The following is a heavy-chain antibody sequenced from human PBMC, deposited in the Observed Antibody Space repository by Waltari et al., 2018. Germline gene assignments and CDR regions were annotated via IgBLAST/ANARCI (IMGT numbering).Heavy chain of an antibody. CDR1: GFTFDDSA. D-gene: IGHD3-22*01. CDR2: ISWNSGSI. V-gene: IGHV3-9*03. CDR3: AKDSSGWIGNAFDI. J-gene: IGHJ3*02. Sequence: EVQLVESGGGLVQPGRSLRLSCAASGFTFDDSAMHWVRQAPGKGLEWVSGISWNSGSIGYADSVKGRFTISRDNAKNSLYLQMNSLRAEDMALYYCAKDSSGWIGNAFDIWGQGTMVTVSS.